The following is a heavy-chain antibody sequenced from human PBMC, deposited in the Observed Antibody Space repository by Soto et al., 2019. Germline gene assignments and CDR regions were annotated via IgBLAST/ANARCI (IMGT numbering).Heavy chain of an antibody. D-gene: IGHD6-19*01. CDR1: GFTFSSYG. J-gene: IGHJ6*02. CDR3: ARGGSSCWRAKEDSMDD. CDR2: IWYDGSNK. Sequence: QVQMVESGGGVVQPGRSLRLSCAASGFTFSSYGMHWVRPAPGQGLEWVAVIWYDGSNKNYADSVKGRFTISSDNSKNTLYRHMYSLRVDVTAGYYCARGGSSCWRAKEDSMDDWFQGTTVTVTS. V-gene: IGHV3-33*01.